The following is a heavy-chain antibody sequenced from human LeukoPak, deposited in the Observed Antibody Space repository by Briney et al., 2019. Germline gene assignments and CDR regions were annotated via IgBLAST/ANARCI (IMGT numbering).Heavy chain of an antibody. Sequence: GGSLRLSCVASGFTFSTYGMSWVRQAPGKGLEWVAAVSSTGSGTYYPDSLKGRFIISRDNSQNTVFLQMNSLRPEDTAFYFCAKDGPLLWFGPTDAWAQAILVTVSS. CDR3: AKDGPLLWFGPTDA. J-gene: IGHJ5*02. D-gene: IGHD3-10*01. CDR1: GFTFSTYG. V-gene: IGHV3-23*01. CDR2: VSSTGSGT.